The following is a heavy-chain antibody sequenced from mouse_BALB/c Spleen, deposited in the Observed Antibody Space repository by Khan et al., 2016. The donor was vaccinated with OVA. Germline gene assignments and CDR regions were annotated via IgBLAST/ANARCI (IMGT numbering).Heavy chain of an antibody. D-gene: IGHD2-1*01. CDR1: GYTFTDFT. Sequence: VQLQQSGAELVRPGVSVKISCKGSGYTFTDFTLHWVKQSHAMSLEWIGVISTYYDDATYNQRFKDKATMTVDKSSSTAYMELARLTSEDSAIXYCTRGGGVNRFAYWGQGTLVTVSA. J-gene: IGHJ3*01. V-gene: IGHV1S137*01. CDR2: ISTYYDDA. CDR3: TRGGGVNRFAY.